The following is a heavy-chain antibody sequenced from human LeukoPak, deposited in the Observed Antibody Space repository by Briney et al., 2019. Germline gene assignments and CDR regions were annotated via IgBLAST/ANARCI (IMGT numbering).Heavy chain of an antibody. J-gene: IGHJ6*03. V-gene: IGHV4-39*01. D-gene: IGHD2-21*01. Sequence: SETLSLTCTVSGGSMSSSSYYWGWIRQPPVKGLEWIRSIYYSGSTYYNPSLKSRVTISVDTSKNQFSLKLSSVTAADTAVYYCATRVFSSSGGAYYMDVWGKGTTVTVSS. CDR1: GGSMSSSSYY. CDR2: IYYSGST. CDR3: ATRVFSSSGGAYYMDV.